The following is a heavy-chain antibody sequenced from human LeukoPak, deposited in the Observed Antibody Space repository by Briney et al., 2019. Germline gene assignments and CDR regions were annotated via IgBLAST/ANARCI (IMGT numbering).Heavy chain of an antibody. CDR2: MYNSGST. CDR1: GGSIGSYY. Sequence: SETLSLTCTVSGGSIGSYYWSWIRQPPGKGLEWIGYMYNSGSTNYNHSTNYNPSLKSRVTISVDTSKNQCSLKLSSVTAADTAVYFCARGPYSYDSSGAFDIWGQGTMVTVSS. J-gene: IGHJ3*02. V-gene: IGHV4-59*08. D-gene: IGHD3-22*01. CDR3: ARGPYSYDSSGAFDI.